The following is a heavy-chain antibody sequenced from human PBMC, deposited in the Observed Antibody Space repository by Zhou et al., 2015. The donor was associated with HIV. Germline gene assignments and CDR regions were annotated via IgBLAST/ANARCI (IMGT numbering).Heavy chain of an antibody. CDR1: GGTFSSYA. V-gene: IGHV1-69*06. CDR3: ARGAAEVNPHYYGMDV. J-gene: IGHJ6*02. Sequence: QVQLVQSGAEVKKPGSSVKVSCKASGGTFSSYAISWVRQAPGQGLEWMGGIIPIFGTANYAQKFQGRVTITADKSTSTAYMELSSLRSEDTAVYYCARGAAEVNPHYYGMDVWGQGTTVTVSS. D-gene: IGHD4-23*01. CDR2: IIPIFGTA.